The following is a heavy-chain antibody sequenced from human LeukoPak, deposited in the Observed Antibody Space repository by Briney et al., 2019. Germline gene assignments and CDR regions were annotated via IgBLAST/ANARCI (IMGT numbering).Heavy chain of an antibody. V-gene: IGHV3-7*01. D-gene: IGHD6-6*01. CDR3: AGYSRSSGWFDP. Sequence: GGSLRLSCAASGFTLSSYWMSWVRQAPGKGLEWVANIKQDGSEKDYVDAVKGRFTISRDNAKNSLYLQMNSLRAEDTAVYYCAGYSRSSGWFDPWGQGTLVTVSS. CDR2: IKQDGSEK. J-gene: IGHJ5*02. CDR1: GFTLSSYW.